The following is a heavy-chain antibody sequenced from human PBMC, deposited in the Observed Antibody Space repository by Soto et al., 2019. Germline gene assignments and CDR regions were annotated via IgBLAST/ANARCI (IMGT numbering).Heavy chain of an antibody. CDR2: INEDGSEK. J-gene: IGHJ4*02. D-gene: IGHD3-16*01. CDR1: GFRFSLFW. CDR3: ARTGWPQSTYYFDY. Sequence: PVGSLRLSCAVSGFRFSLFWMSWVRQTPGKGLEWVANINEDGSEKFFADSVKGRFTISSDNAKNSLSLQMNSLTADDTAVYYCARTGWPQSTYYFDYWGQGTLVTVSS. V-gene: IGHV3-7*03.